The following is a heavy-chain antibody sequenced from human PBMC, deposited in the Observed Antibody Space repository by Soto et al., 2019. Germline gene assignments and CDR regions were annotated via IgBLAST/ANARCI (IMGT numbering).Heavy chain of an antibody. CDR3: AGSNLRGYSYAYT. J-gene: IGHJ5*02. CDR1: GASISPYY. V-gene: IGHV4-59*01. Sequence: SETLSLTCTVSGASISPYYWNWIRQTPGGGLEWLGYIHYSGTTKYTSSLETRVTMSLDTSKNPFSLNLSSVTAADTAIYYCAGSNLRGYSYAYTWAQGTLVTVSS. CDR2: IHYSGTT. D-gene: IGHD5-18*01.